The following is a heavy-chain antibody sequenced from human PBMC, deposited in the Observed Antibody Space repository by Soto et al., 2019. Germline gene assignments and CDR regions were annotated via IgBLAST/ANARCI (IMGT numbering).Heavy chain of an antibody. CDR2: IFYSGST. CDR1: SGSISSTIYS. D-gene: IGHD2-15*01. V-gene: IGHV4-39*01. Sequence: PSETLSLTCTVSSGSISSTIYSWDWIRQPPGNGLEWIGSIFYSGSTYYNPSLKSRVTISVDTSKNQFSLTLTSVAAADTAVYYCARQCRGVTCHWFVPWGQGTLVTVS. J-gene: IGHJ5*02. CDR3: ARQCRGVTCHWFVP.